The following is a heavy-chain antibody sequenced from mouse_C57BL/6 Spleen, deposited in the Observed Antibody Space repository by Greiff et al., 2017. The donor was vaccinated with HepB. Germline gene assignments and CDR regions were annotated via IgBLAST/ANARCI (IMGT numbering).Heavy chain of an antibody. J-gene: IGHJ2*01. V-gene: IGHV1-15*01. D-gene: IGHD1-1*01. Sequence: QVQLKESGAELVRPGASVTLSCKASGYTFTDYEMHWVKQTPVHGLEWIGAIDPETGGTAYNQKFKGKAIRTADKSSSTAYMELRSLTSEDSAVYYCTRFRVLLRCFDYWGQGTTLTVSS. CDR1: GYTFTDYE. CDR2: IDPETGGT. CDR3: TRFRVLLRCFDY.